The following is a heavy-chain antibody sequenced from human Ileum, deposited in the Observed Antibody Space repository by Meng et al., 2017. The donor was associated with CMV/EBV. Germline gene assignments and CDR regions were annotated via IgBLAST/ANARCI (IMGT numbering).Heavy chain of an antibody. CDR3: THCQDFYQTSGL. CDR2: IRSKGGGGTT. V-gene: IGHV3-15*02. D-gene: IGHD3-22*01. Sequence: GGCGCALVTPGGTLTLSLAVFGFNFNIAWMSWVRQAPGKGLEWVGHIRSKGGGGTTDYSAAAKGRFTISRDDSKNRLYLQMNSLRTEDTAVYYCTHCQDFYQTSGLWGQGTLVTVSS. J-gene: IGHJ1*01. CDR1: GFNFNIAW.